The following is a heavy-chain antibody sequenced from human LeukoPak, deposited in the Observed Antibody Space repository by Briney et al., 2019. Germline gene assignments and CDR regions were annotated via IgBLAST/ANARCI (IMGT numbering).Heavy chain of an antibody. CDR3: ARRWGSGDFDY. Sequence: ASETLSLTCAVYGGSFSGYYWSWIRQPPGKGLEWIGEINHSGSTNYNPSLKSRVTISVDTSKNQFSLKLSSVTAADTAVYYCARRWGSGDFDYWGQGTLVTVSS. V-gene: IGHV4-34*01. CDR1: GGSFSGYY. CDR2: INHSGST. J-gene: IGHJ4*02. D-gene: IGHD3-10*01.